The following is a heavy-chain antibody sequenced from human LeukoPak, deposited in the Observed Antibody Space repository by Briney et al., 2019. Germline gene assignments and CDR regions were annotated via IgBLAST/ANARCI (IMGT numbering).Heavy chain of an antibody. CDR3: ASSTVTVDY. J-gene: IGHJ4*02. D-gene: IGHD4-17*01. CDR2: IYYSGST. V-gene: IGHV4-61*01. CDR1: GGSVSSGSYY. Sequence: SETLSLTCTVSGGSVSSGSYYWSWLRQPPGKGLEWIGYIYYSGSTYYNSSLRSRVTISVDTSKNQFSLKRSSVTAADTAVYYCASSTVTVDYWGQGTLVTVSS.